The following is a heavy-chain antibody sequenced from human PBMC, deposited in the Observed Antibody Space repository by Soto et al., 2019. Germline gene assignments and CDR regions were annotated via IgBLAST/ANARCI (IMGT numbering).Heavy chain of an antibody. CDR2: IYHSGST. CDR3: ASAWFGELYKDY. V-gene: IGHV4-30-2*01. Sequence: SETLSLTCAVSGGSISSGGYSWSWIRQPPGKGLEWIGYIYHSGSTYYNPSLKSRVTISVDRSKNQFSLKLSSVTAADTAVYYCASAWFGELYKDYWGQGXLVTVYS. J-gene: IGHJ4*02. CDR1: GGSISSGGYS. D-gene: IGHD3-10*01.